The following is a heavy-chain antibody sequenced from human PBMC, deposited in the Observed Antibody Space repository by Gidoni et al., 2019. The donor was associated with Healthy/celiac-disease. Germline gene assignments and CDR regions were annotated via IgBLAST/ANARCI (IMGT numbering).Heavy chain of an antibody. CDR1: GFPFSAYY. Sequence: QVQLVESGGGLVKSGGSLRLSCAASGFPFSAYYMSWIRQAPGKGLEWVSYISSSGSTIYYADSVKGRFTISRDNAKNALYLQMNSLRAEDTAVYYCARVRNYYDSSGGEYYFDYWGQGTLVTVSS. D-gene: IGHD3-22*01. CDR3: ARVRNYYDSSGGEYYFDY. V-gene: IGHV3-11*01. J-gene: IGHJ4*02. CDR2: ISSSGSTI.